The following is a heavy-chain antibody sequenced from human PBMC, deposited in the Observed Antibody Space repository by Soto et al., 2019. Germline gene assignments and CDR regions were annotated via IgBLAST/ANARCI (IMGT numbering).Heavy chain of an antibody. Sequence: GGSLRLSCAASGFTFSSYGMHWVRQAPGKGLEWVAVIWYDGSNKYYADSVKGRFAISRDNSKNTLYLQMNSLRAEVTAVYYCARGDGGLSYYYYMDVWGKGTTVTVSS. CDR3: ARGDGGLSYYYYMDV. V-gene: IGHV3-33*01. CDR1: GFTFSSYG. J-gene: IGHJ6*03. CDR2: IWYDGSNK.